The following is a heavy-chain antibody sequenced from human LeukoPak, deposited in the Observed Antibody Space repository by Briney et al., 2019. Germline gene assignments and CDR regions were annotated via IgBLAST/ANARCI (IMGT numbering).Heavy chain of an antibody. CDR3: ARGGPSIVGAVYYFDY. V-gene: IGHV3-7*01. CDR1: GFTLSSYG. CDR2: IKQDGSEK. Sequence: PGGTLRLSCAASGFTLSSYGMSWVRQAPGKGLEWVANIKQDGSEKYYVDSVKGRFTISRDNAKNSLYLQMNSLRAEDTAVYYCARGGPSIVGAVYYFDYWGQGTLVTVSS. J-gene: IGHJ4*02. D-gene: IGHD1-26*01.